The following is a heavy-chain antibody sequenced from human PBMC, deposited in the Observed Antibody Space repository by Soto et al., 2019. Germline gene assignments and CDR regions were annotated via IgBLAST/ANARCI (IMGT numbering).Heavy chain of an antibody. J-gene: IGHJ4*02. CDR2: ISSSSSYI. D-gene: IGHD2-21*01. Sequence: EVQLVESGGGLVKPGGSLRLSCAASGFTFSSYSMNWVRQAPGKGLEWVSSISSSSSYIYYADSVKGRFNISRDNAKNSLYLQRNSMRAEDTAVYYCARVERAYCGGDCYDYWGQGTLVTVAS. V-gene: IGHV3-21*01. CDR1: GFTFSSYS. CDR3: ARVERAYCGGDCYDY.